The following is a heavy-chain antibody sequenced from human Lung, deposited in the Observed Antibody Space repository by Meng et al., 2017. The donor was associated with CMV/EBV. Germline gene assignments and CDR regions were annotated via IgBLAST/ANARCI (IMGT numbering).Heavy chain of an antibody. CDR3: ARLFHTILGTGYYYGMDV. D-gene: IGHD3/OR15-3a*01. J-gene: IGHJ6*02. CDR2: INPNSGGT. V-gene: IGHV1-2*02. Sequence: ASXXVSXKASGYTFNGYNMHWVRPAPGQGLEWMGWINPNSGGTNYAQRFQGRVTLTIDTSISTAYMELSRLKSDDTAVYFCARLFHTILGTGYYYGMDVWGQGXTVTVSS. CDR1: GYTFNGYN.